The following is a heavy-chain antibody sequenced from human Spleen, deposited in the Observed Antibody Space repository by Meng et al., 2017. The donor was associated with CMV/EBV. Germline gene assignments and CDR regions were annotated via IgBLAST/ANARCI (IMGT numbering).Heavy chain of an antibody. V-gene: IGHV3-30*02. Sequence: GELVQSGGGVVQPGGSLRLSCAASGFTFSSYGMHWVRQAPGKGLEWVAFIRYDGSNKYYADSVKGRFTISRDNSKNTLYLQMNSLRAEDTAIYYCARLTPTYSSATFDYWGQGTLVTVSS. CDR3: ARLTPTYSSATFDY. CDR2: IRYDGSNK. J-gene: IGHJ4*02. D-gene: IGHD2/OR15-2a*01. CDR1: GFTFSSYG.